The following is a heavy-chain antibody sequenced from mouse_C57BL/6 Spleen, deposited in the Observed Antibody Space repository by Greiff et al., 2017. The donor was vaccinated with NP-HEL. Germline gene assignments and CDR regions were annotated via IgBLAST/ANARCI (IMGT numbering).Heavy chain of an antibody. J-gene: IGHJ2*01. D-gene: IGHD2-5*01. CDR1: GFTFSDYG. CDR3: ARFLYSNYGGFDY. CDR2: LSSGSSTL. V-gene: IGHV5-17*01. Sequence: EVPVVESGGGLVKPVGSLQLSCAASGFTFSDYGMHWVRQAPEPGLEWVAYLSSGSSTLYYADTVKGRFTISIDNAKNTLFLQMTSPRSEDTAMYYCARFLYSNYGGFDYWGQGTTLTVSS.